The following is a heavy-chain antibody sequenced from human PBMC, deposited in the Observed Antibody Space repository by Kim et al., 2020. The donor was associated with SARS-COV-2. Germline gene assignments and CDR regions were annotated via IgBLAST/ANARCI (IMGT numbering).Heavy chain of an antibody. Sequence: SETLSLTCTVSGGSISSSSYYWGWIRQPPGKGLEWIGSIYYSGSTYYNPSLKSRVTISVDTSKNQFSLKLSSVTAADTAVYYCARAPGYSSSLNGGAFDIWGQGTMVTVSS. CDR3: ARAPGYSSSLNGGAFDI. D-gene: IGHD6-13*01. CDR2: IYYSGST. J-gene: IGHJ3*02. V-gene: IGHV4-39*07. CDR1: GGSISSSSYY.